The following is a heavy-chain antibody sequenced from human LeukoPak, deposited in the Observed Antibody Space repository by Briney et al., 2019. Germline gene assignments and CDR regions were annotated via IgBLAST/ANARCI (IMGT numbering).Heavy chain of an antibody. CDR1: GFTFSSYA. CDR3: AKATGYGIVATIFDY. D-gene: IGHD5-12*01. CDR2: ISGSGGST. J-gene: IGHJ4*02. V-gene: IGHV3-23*01. Sequence: GGSLRLSCAASGFTFSSYAMSWVRQGPGKGLEWVSAISGSGGSTYYADSVKGRFTISRDNSKNTLYLQMNSLRAEDTAVYYCAKATGYGIVATIFDYWGQGTLVTVSS.